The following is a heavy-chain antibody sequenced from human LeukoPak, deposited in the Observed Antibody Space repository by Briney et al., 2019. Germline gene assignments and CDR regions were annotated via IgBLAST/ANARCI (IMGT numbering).Heavy chain of an antibody. CDR2: ISGSGGST. J-gene: IGHJ3*02. V-gene: IGHV3-23*01. Sequence: GALRLSCAASGFTFSIYAMSWVRQAPGMGLEWVSAISGSGGSTYYADSVKGRFTISRDNSKNTLYLQMNSLRAEDTAVYYCAKTTLIVVVTPGAFDIWGQGTMVTVSS. D-gene: IGHD2-21*02. CDR3: AKTTLIVVVTPGAFDI. CDR1: GFTFSIYA.